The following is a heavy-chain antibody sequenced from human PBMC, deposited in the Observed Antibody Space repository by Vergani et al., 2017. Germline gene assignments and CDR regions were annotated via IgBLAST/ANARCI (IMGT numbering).Heavy chain of an antibody. D-gene: IGHD3-22*01. V-gene: IGHV4-59*06. J-gene: IGHJ4*02. CDR1: GGSISSYY. CDR3: ARMGTYYYDSSGYSCFDY. Sequence: QVQLQESGPGLVKPSETLSLTCTVSGGSISSYYWSWIRQPPGKGLEWIGYIYYSGSTYYNPSLKSRVTISVDTSKNQFSLKLSSVTAADTAVYYCARMGTYYYDSSGYSCFDYWGQGTLVTVSS. CDR2: IYYSGST.